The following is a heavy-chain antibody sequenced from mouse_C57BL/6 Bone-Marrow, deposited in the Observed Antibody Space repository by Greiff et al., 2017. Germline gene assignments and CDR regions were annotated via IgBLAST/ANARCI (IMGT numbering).Heavy chain of an antibody. CDR3: TTLIYDGYYGFAY. Sequence: VQLQQSGAELVRPGASVKLSCTASGFNIKDDYMPWVKQRPEQGLEWIGWIDPENGDTEYAAKFQGKATITADTSSNTAYLQLSSLTSEDTAVYYCTTLIYDGYYGFAYWGQGTLVTGSA. CDR2: IDPENGDT. V-gene: IGHV14-4*01. D-gene: IGHD2-3*01. CDR1: GFNIKDDY. J-gene: IGHJ3*01.